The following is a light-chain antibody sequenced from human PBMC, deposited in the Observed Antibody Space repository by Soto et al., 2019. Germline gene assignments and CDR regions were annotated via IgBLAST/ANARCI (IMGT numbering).Light chain of an antibody. J-gene: IGKJ1*01. V-gene: IGKV1-39*01. CDR2: AAS. CDR3: QQSYSTPRT. Sequence: DIQMTQSPSSLSASVGDRVTITCRASQSISSFLHWYQQKPGKAPKLLIYAASSLQSGVPSRFSGSGSGTDFTLIISSLQPEDFATYYCQQSYSTPRTFGQGTKVDNK. CDR1: QSISSF.